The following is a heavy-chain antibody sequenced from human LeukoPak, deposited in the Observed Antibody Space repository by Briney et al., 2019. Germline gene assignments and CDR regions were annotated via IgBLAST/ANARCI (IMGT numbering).Heavy chain of an antibody. CDR1: GFAFSAYW. Sequence: PGGSLRLSCAASGFAFSAYWMHWVRHAPGKGLVWVSRIDSDGTRTTYADSVKGRFTISRDNAKNTLYLQMNSLRAEDTAVYYCARSPNCGGDCSWGQGTLVTVSS. V-gene: IGHV3-74*01. J-gene: IGHJ5*02. CDR3: ARSPNCGGDCS. CDR2: IDSDGTRT. D-gene: IGHD2-21*02.